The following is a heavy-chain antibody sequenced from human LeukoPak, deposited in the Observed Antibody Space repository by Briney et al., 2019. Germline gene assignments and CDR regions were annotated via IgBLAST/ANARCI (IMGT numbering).Heavy chain of an antibody. CDR1: GGTFSSYA. V-gene: IGHV1-69*04. D-gene: IGHD6-25*01. CDR2: IIPILGIA. J-gene: IGHJ5*02. Sequence: SVKVSCKASGGTFSSYAISWVRQAPGQGLEWMGRIIPILGIANYAQKSQGRVTITADKSTSTAYMELSSLRSEDTAVYYCARSPGGIAARGNWFDPWGQGTLVTVSS. CDR3: ARSPGGIAARGNWFDP.